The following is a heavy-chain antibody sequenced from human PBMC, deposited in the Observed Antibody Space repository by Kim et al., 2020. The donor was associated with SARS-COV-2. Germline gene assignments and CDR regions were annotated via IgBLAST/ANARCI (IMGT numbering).Heavy chain of an antibody. CDR1: GFTFGDYA. CDR3: TRGPAAMFPYLFDP. V-gene: IGHV3-49*03. Sequence: GGSLRLSCTASGFTFGDYAMSWFRQAPGKGLEWVGFIRSKAYGGTTEYAASVKGRFTISRDDSKSIAYLQMNSLKTEDTAVYYCTRGPAAMFPYLFDPWGQGTLVTVSS. J-gene: IGHJ5*02. CDR2: IRSKAYGGTT. D-gene: IGHD2-2*01.